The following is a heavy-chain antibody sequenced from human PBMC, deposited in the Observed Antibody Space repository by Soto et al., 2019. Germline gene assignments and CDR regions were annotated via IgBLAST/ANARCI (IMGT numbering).Heavy chain of an antibody. V-gene: IGHV3-48*01. CDR3: AKGSPTGYRYGTTCFDH. CDR1: RFTFSRYS. Sequence: GGSLRLSCAASRFTFSRYSMNWVRQAPGKGLEWVSSISSSSSTTYYADSVKGLFTIARDNSKNTLYLQMNSLRAADTSVYFCAKGSPTGYRYGTTCFDHWGQGTLVTVSS. J-gene: IGHJ4*02. D-gene: IGHD5-18*01. CDR2: ISSSSSTT.